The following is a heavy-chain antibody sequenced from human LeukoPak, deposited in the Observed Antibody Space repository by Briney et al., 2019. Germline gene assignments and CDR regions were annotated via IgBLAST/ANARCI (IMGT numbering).Heavy chain of an antibody. V-gene: IGHV3-23*01. CDR3: AKVCCSGDNY. CDR2: ITNNGGRT. J-gene: IGHJ4*02. CDR1: GFTFSNSA. Sequence: PGGPLRLSCAASGFTFSNSAMSRVRQAPGKGLEWVSSITNNGGRTYYADSVKGRFTISRDNSKNMLYLQMNSLRAEDTAVYYCAKVCCSGDNYWGQGTLVTVSS. D-gene: IGHD2-15*01.